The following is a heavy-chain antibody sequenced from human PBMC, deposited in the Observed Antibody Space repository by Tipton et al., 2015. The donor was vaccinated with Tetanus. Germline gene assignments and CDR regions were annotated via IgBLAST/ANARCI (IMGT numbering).Heavy chain of an antibody. V-gene: IGHV4-39*07. D-gene: IGHD6-13*01. J-gene: IGHJ5*02. CDR2: IYYSGSS. CDR3: ARDPGIASAGLWFDP. CDR1: GASMSSSSYY. Sequence: TLSLTCNVSGASMSSSSYYWDWIRQPPGKGLEWIGSIYYSGSSYYNPSLESRVTISLDTSKNRFSLRLTSVTVADTAVYYCARDPGIASAGLWFDPWGQGTLVTVSS.